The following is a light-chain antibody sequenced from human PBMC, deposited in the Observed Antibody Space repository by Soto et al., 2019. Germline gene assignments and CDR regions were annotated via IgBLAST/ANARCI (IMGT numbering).Light chain of an antibody. CDR2: GAS. CDR3: QQYSSSPPEFT. V-gene: IGKV3-20*01. CDR1: QSVNSNF. J-gene: IGKJ3*01. Sequence: EIVLTQSPGTLSVSPGERVTLSCRASQSVNSNFLAWYQQRPGQAPRLLLFGASYRATGIPDRFSGSGSGTGFTLTISRLEAEDFAVYYCQQYSSSPPEFTFGPGTRVDSK.